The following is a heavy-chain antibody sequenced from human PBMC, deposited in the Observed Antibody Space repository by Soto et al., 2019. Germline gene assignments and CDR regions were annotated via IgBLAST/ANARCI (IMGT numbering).Heavy chain of an antibody. V-gene: IGHV1-69*01. CDR2: IIPIFGTA. D-gene: IGHD5-12*01. CDR1: GVTFSRYA. J-gene: IGHJ3*02. CDR3: ARGGVNMRSGYKNAEVASDI. Sequence: NVSCKASGVTFSRYAVSWVRQAPGQGLEWMGGIIPIFGTANYAQKFQGRVTITADESTSTAYMELSSLRSEDTAVYYCARGGVNMRSGYKNAEVASDIRGDGIMITV.